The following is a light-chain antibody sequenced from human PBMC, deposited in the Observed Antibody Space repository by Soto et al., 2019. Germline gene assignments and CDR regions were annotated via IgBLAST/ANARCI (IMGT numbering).Light chain of an antibody. J-gene: IGKJ1*01. CDR3: QQYGTSPWT. CDR1: QTVSTNY. CDR2: GAS. Sequence: EIVLTQSPGTLSLSSGERATLSCRASQTVSTNYLSWYQQKPGQALRLLIYGASSRTLGIPDRYSGSGSGTDFTLTISRLEPEDFAVYHCQQYGTSPWTFGQGTKV. V-gene: IGKV3-20*01.